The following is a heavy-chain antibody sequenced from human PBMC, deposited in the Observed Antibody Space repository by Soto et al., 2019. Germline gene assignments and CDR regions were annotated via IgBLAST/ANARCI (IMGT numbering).Heavy chain of an antibody. CDR3: AIVGCSGGSCYSFDY. D-gene: IGHD2-15*01. CDR1: GGSISSYY. CDR2: IYYSGST. J-gene: IGHJ4*02. Sequence: SETLSLTCTVSGGSISSYYWSWIRQPPGKGLEWIGYIYYSGSTNYNPSLKSRVTISVDTSKNQFSLKLSSVTAADTAVYYCAIVGCSGGSCYSFDYWGQGTLVTGSS. V-gene: IGHV4-59*01.